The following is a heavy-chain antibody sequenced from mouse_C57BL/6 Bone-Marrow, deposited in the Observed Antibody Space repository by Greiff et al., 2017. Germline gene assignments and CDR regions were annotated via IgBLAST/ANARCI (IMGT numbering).Heavy chain of an antibody. CDR3: ARDYGSSLYFDY. J-gene: IGHJ2*01. V-gene: IGHV1-75*01. D-gene: IGHD1-1*01. CDR1: GYTFTDYY. Sequence: VPLPPSGPALVQPGASVKISCKASGYTFTDYYINWVKQRPGQGLEWIGWIFPGSGSTYYNEKFKGKATLTVDKSSSTAYMLLSSLTSEDSAVYFCARDYGSSLYFDYWGQGTTLTVSS. CDR2: IFPGSGST.